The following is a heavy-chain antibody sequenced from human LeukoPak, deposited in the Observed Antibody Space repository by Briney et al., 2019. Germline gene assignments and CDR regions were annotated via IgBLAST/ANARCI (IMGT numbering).Heavy chain of an antibody. CDR1: GYTFTSYY. J-gene: IGHJ6*02. CDR3: AREGAHCGGDCHSSEPIHYYYYGMDV. D-gene: IGHD2-21*02. Sequence: EASVKVSCKASGYTFTSYYMQWVRQAPGQGLEWMGIINPSGGSTTYAQKFQGRVTMTRDTSTRTVYMELSSLRSEDTAVYYCAREGAHCGGDCHSSEPIHYYYYGMDVWGQGTAVTVSS. V-gene: IGHV1-46*01. CDR2: INPSGGST.